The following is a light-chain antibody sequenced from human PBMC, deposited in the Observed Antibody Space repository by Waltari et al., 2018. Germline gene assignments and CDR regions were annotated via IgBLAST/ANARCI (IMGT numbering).Light chain of an antibody. Sequence: QLALTQSPSASASLGASVKLTCTLSSGHSSYAIAWHQQRPEKGPRYLMKLSSDGSHTKGDGIPERFSGSSSGAERFLTISSLQSDDEADYYCQTWATGIRVFGGGTKLTVL. CDR1: SGHSSYA. CDR3: QTWATGIRV. V-gene: IGLV4-69*01. CDR2: LSSDGSH. J-gene: IGLJ3*02.